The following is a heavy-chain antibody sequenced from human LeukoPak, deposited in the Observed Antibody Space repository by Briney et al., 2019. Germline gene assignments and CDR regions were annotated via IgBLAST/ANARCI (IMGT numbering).Heavy chain of an antibody. CDR1: GGSISSYY. J-gene: IGHJ5*02. Sequence: SETLSLTCTVSGGSISSYYWSWIRQPAGKGLEWIGYIYYSGSTNYNPSFKSRVTISVDTSKNQFSLKLSSVTAADTAVYYCARDRGYSYGFQYWFDPWGQGTLVTVSS. CDR2: IYYSGST. D-gene: IGHD5-18*01. CDR3: ARDRGYSYGFQYWFDP. V-gene: IGHV4-59*01.